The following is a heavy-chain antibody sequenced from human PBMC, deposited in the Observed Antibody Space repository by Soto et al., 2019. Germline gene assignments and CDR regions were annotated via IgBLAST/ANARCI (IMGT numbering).Heavy chain of an antibody. J-gene: IGHJ6*02. CDR1: GYTFNGYY. Sequence: ASVKVSCKASGYTFNGYYMHWVRQAPGQGLEWMGWINPNSGGTNYAQKFQGWVTMTRDTSISTAYMELSRLRSDDTAVYYCARGGSSSWFPLYYSGMDVWGQGTTVTVSS. D-gene: IGHD6-13*01. CDR3: ARGGSSSWFPLYYSGMDV. CDR2: INPNSGGT. V-gene: IGHV1-2*04.